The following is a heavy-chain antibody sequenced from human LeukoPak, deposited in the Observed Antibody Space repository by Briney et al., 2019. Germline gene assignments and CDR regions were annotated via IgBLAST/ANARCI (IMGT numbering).Heavy chain of an antibody. CDR3: ARAVDIVATDPGGIYYYYYMDV. D-gene: IGHD5-12*01. CDR2: IYYSGST. J-gene: IGHJ6*03. Sequence: SETLSLTCTVSGGSISSYYWSWIRQPPGKGLEWIGYIYYSGSTYYNPSLKSRVTISVDTSRNQFSLKLSSVTAADTAVYYCARAVDIVATDPGGIYYYYYMDVWGKGTTVTVSS. CDR1: GGSISSYY. V-gene: IGHV4-59*08.